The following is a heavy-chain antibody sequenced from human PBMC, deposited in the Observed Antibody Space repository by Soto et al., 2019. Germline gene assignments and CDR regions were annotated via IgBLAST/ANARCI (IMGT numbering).Heavy chain of an antibody. V-gene: IGHV3-30*03. CDR2: ISYDGSNK. CDR1: GFTFSSYG. J-gene: IGHJ1*01. Sequence: GGSLRLSCAASGFTFSSYGMHWVRQAPGKGLEWVAVISYDGSNKYYADSVKGRFTISRDNSKNTLYLQMNSLRAEDTAVYYCARSGWNAFFSQHWGQGTLVTVSS. CDR3: ARSGWNAFFSQH. D-gene: IGHD6-19*01.